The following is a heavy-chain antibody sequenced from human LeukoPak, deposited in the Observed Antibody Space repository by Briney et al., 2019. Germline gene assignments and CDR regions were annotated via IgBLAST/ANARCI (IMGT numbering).Heavy chain of an antibody. V-gene: IGHV3-23*01. CDR1: GFTFSSYG. CDR2: ISGSGSVT. D-gene: IGHD3-22*01. J-gene: IGHJ4*02. Sequence: GGSLRLSCTASGFTFSSYGMSWVRQAPGKGLEWVSDISGSGSVTHYADSVKGRFTISRDNSKNTLYLQMNSLRAEDTAVYYCAKADHYYDSSGYLDYWGQGTLVTVSS. CDR3: AKADHYYDSSGYLDY.